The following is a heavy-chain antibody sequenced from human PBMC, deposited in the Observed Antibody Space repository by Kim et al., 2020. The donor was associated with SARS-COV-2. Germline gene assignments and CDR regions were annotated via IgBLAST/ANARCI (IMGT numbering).Heavy chain of an antibody. CDR2: ISSSSSYI. D-gene: IGHD2-15*01. CDR3: AREVRYCSGGSCYNYYGMDV. CDR1: GFTFSSYS. V-gene: IGHV3-21*01. J-gene: IGHJ6*02. Sequence: GGSLRLSCAASGFTFSSYSMNWVRQAPGKGLEWVSSISSSSSYIYYADSVKGRFTISRDNAKNSLYLQMNSLRAEDTAVYYCAREVRYCSGGSCYNYYGMDVWGQGTTVTVSS.